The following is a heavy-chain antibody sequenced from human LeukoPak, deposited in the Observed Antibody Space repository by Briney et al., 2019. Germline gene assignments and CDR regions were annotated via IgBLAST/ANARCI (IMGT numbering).Heavy chain of an antibody. CDR1: GFTLDDYA. V-gene: IGHV3-9*01. D-gene: IGHD5-18*01. Sequence: GRSLRLSCAASGFTLDDYAMHWVRQAPGKGLEWVSGISWNSAGINYGDSVKGRFTISRDNAKNSLYLQMNSLRPEDTALYYCVKDRRYGYGYGLDYWGEGTLVTVSS. J-gene: IGHJ4*02. CDR3: VKDRRYGYGYGLDY. CDR2: ISWNSAGI.